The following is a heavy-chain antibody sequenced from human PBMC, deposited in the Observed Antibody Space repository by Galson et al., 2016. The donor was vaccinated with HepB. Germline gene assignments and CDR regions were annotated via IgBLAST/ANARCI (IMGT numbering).Heavy chain of an antibody. CDR2: IYSAGGT. D-gene: IGHD6-19*01. CDR3: ARSSGWYGYFQH. CDR1: GFTVSSNY. V-gene: IGHV3-53*01. J-gene: IGHJ1*01. Sequence: SLRLSCAASGFTVSSNYMSWVRQAPGKGLEWVSVIYSAGGTFYADSVKGRFNISRDNSKNTVYLQMNSLRAEDTAVYYCARSSGWYGYFQHWGQGTLVTVSS.